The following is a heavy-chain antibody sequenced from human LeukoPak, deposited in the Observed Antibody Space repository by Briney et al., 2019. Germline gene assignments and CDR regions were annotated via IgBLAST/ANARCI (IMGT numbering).Heavy chain of an antibody. CDR1: GGTFSSYA. CDR2: IIPIFGTA. V-gene: IGHV1-69*06. D-gene: IGHD1-26*01. Sequence: GASVKVSCKASGGTFSSYAISWVRQAPGQGLEWMGGIIPIFGTANYAQKFQGRVTITADKSTSTAYMELSSLRSEDTAVYYCARDGVDGSLDPWGQGTLVTVSS. J-gene: IGHJ5*02. CDR3: ARDGVDGSLDP.